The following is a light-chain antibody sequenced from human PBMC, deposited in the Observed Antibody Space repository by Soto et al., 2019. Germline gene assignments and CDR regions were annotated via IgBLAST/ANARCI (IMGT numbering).Light chain of an antibody. V-gene: IGKV3-15*01. Sequence: IVMTQSPATLSVSPGERATLSCGASQSVSSNLAWYQQKPGQAPRLLIYGASTRATGIPARFSGSGSGTEFTLTISSLQSEDFAVYYCQQCDNWPPITFGQGTRLEIK. CDR2: GAS. CDR3: QQCDNWPPIT. J-gene: IGKJ5*01. CDR1: QSVSSN.